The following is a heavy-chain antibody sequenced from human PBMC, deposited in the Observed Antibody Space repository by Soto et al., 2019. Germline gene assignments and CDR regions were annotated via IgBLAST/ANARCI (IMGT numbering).Heavy chain of an antibody. J-gene: IGHJ3*02. D-gene: IGHD3-9*01. Sequence: QITLKESGPPLVKPTQTLTLTCTFSGFSLSTSGVGVGWIRQPPGKALEWLALIYWDDDKRYSPSLKSRLTITKDTSKNQVVPTMTNMDPVDTATYYCAHRRHDILTGYPLGPSDAFDIWGQGTMVTVSS. V-gene: IGHV2-5*02. CDR1: GFSLSTSGVG. CDR2: IYWDDDK. CDR3: AHRRHDILTGYPLGPSDAFDI.